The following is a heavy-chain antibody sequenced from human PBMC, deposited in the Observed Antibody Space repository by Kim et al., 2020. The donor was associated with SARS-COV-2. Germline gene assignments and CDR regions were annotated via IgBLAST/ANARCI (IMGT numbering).Heavy chain of an antibody. J-gene: IGHJ5*02. CDR3: AGLRSYCSSTSCWSWFDP. Sequence: GGSLRLSCAASGFTFSSYSMNWVRQAPGKGLEWVSYISSSSSTIYYADSVKGRFTISRDNAKNSLYLQMNSLRDEDTAVYYCAGLRSYCSSTSCWSWFDPWGQGTLVTVSS. CDR2: ISSSSSTI. CDR1: GFTFSSYS. D-gene: IGHD2-2*01. V-gene: IGHV3-48*02.